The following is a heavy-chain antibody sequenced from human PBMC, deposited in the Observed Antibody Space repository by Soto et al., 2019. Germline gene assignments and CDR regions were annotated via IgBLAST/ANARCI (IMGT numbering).Heavy chain of an antibody. CDR1: GFTFSSYW. CDR2: IKQDGSEK. Sequence: EVQLVESGGGLVQPGGSLRLSCAASGFTFSSYWMSWVRQAPGKGLEWVANIKQDGSEKYYVDSVKGRFTISRDNAKNSLYLKMTSLRAEDTAVYYCARDTRHYDFWSGPTTWYYYMDVWGKGTTVTVSS. J-gene: IGHJ6*03. CDR3: ARDTRHYDFWSGPTTWYYYMDV. D-gene: IGHD3-3*01. V-gene: IGHV3-7*01.